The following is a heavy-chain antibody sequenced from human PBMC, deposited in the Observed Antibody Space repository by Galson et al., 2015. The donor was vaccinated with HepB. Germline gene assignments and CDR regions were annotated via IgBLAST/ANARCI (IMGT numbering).Heavy chain of an antibody. CDR2: IYSGGST. J-gene: IGHJ4*02. CDR1: GFTVSSNY. V-gene: IGHV3-66*02. Sequence: SLRLSCAASGFTVSSNYMSWVRQAPGKGLEWVSVIYSGGSTYYADSVKGRFTISRDNSKNTLYLQMNSLRAEDTAVYYCARDQGPLYSSSWKTFDYWGQGTLVTVSS. D-gene: IGHD6-13*01. CDR3: ARDQGPLYSSSWKTFDY.